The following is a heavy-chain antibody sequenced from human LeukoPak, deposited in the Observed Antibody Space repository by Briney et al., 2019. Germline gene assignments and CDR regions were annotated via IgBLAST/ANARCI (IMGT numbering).Heavy chain of an antibody. Sequence: GGSLRLSCAASGFTFSSYWMTWVRQAPGKGLEWVANIKQDGSGKYYVDSVKGRFTISRDNAKNSLYLQMSSLRAEDTAVYYCARGSFRYIKWGQGTLVTVSS. CDR2: IKQDGSGK. CDR1: GFTFSSYW. V-gene: IGHV3-7*01. D-gene: IGHD3-16*02. CDR3: ARGSFRYIK. J-gene: IGHJ4*02.